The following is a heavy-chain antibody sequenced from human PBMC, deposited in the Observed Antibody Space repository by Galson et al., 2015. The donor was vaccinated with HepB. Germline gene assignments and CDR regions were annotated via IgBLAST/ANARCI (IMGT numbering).Heavy chain of an antibody. CDR3: ARAGVHYYDSSGHAFDI. CDR2: IIPILGIA. D-gene: IGHD3-22*01. Sequence: SVKVSCKASGGTFSSYTISWVRQAPGQGLEWMGRIIPILGIANYAQKFQGRVTITADKSTSTAYMELSNLRSEDTAVYYCARAGVHYYDSSGHAFDIWGQGTMVTVSS. J-gene: IGHJ3*02. CDR1: GGTFSSYT. V-gene: IGHV1-69*02.